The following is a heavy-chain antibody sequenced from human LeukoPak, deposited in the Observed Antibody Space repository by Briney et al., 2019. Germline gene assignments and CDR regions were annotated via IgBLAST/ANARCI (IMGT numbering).Heavy chain of an antibody. CDR3: AKDMVRGDYFDY. CDR2: INNTGSNI. CDR1: GFTFSDYY. J-gene: IGHJ4*02. D-gene: IGHD3-10*01. V-gene: IGHV3-11*01. Sequence: KPGGSLRLSCAASGFTFSDYYMSWIRQAPGKGLEWVSYINNTGSNIYYADSVKGRFTISRDNAKNSLYLQMNSLRAEDTAVYYCAKDMVRGDYFDYWGQGTLVTVSS.